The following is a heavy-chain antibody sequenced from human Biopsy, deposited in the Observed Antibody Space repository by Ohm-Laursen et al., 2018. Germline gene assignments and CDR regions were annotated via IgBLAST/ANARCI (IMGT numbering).Heavy chain of an antibody. D-gene: IGHD3-22*01. V-gene: IGHV4-31*03. J-gene: IGHJ2*01. Sequence: TLSLTCTVSRASISNGGYFWSWVRQRPGKGLEWIGHIYNSGNTYYHPSLQSRVTISIDTSKTQFSLRLASVTAADTAVYCARDRGYYSDRTVPGYFDLWGRGTLVTASS. CDR1: RASISNGGYF. CDR3: ARDRGYYSDRTVPGYFDL. CDR2: IYNSGNT.